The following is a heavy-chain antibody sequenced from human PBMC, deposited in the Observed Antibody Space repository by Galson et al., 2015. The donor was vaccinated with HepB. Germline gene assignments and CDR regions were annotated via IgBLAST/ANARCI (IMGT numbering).Heavy chain of an antibody. CDR1: GFTFNSYW. CDR3: ASGLYDFWNRDYYFYL. V-gene: IGHV3-7*03. D-gene: IGHD3-3*01. Sequence: SLRLSCAASGFTFNSYWMYWVRQAPGKGLEWVANIKHDGTEKYSVDSVKGRFTVSRDNAKNSLYLQMNSLRAEDTAVYYCASGLYDFWNRDYYFYLCGRGTQVTVSS. J-gene: IGHJ2*01. CDR2: IKHDGTEK.